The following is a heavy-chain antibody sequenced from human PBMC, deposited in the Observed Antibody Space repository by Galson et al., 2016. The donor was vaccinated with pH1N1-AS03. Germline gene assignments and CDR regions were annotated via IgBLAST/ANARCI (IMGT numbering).Heavy chain of an antibody. CDR1: GGSFSKYV. V-gene: IGHV1-69*04. CDR2: IIPNLGVT. CDR3: AKGYSATPSGTFDI. D-gene: IGHD2-15*01. J-gene: IGHJ3*02. Sequence: SVKVSCKASGGSFSKYVISWVRQAPGQGLQWMGRIIPNLGVTNYAQRFQARVTITADKSTNTAYMELTNLRSDDTALYYCAKGYSATPSGTFDIWGQGTMVTVSS.